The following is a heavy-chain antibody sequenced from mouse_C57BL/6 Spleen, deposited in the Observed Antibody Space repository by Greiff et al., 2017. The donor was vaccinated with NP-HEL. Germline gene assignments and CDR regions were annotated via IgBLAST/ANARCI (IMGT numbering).Heavy chain of an antibody. Sequence: VQLQQSGAELVKPGASVKLSCKASGYTFTSYWMQWVKQRPGQGLEWIGEIDPSDSYTNYNQKFKGKATLTVDTSSSTAYMQLSSLTSEDSAVYYCARGYYYVSSYDWFAYWGQRTLVTVSA. CDR3: ARGYYYVSSYDWFAY. CDR2: IDPSDSYT. CDR1: GYTFTSYW. D-gene: IGHD1-1*01. J-gene: IGHJ3*01. V-gene: IGHV1-50*01.